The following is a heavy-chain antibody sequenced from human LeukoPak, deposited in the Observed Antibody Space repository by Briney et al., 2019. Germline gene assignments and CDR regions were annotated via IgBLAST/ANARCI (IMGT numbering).Heavy chain of an antibody. CDR1: GFTFSSYS. J-gene: IGHJ6*02. CDR2: ISSSSSTI. D-gene: IGHD3-9*01. V-gene: IGHV3-48*04. Sequence: QTGGSLRLSCAASGFTFSSYSMNWVRQAPGKGLEWVSYISSSSSTIYYADSVKGRFTISRDNAKNSLFLQMNSLRAEDTAVYYCAREPSDILTGYYLLGMDVWGQGTTVTVSS. CDR3: AREPSDILTGYYLLGMDV.